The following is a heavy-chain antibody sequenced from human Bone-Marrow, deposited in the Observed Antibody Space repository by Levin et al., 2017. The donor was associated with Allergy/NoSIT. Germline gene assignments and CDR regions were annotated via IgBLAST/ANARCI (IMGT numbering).Heavy chain of an antibody. CDR1: GGSFSGYY. CDR3: ARGNYANYFDY. J-gene: IGHJ4*02. CDR2: INHSGST. Sequence: QSQTLSLTCAVYGGSFSGYYWSWIRQPPGKGLEWIADINHSGSTNYNPSLKSRVSISLDTSKSQFSLKLTSVTAADTAVFYCARGNYANYFDYWGQGTLVTVSS. D-gene: IGHD3-16*01. V-gene: IGHV4-34*01.